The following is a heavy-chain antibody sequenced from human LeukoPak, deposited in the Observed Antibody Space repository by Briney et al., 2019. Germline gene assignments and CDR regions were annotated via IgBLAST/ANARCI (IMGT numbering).Heavy chain of an antibody. CDR3: ARDLSTDLVPRYYYYYYGMDV. D-gene: IGHD2-2*01. Sequence: QPGGSLRLSCAASGFTFSSFEMNWVRQAPGKGLEWVSHISSGGKIIHYADSVKGRFTISRDNAKNSLYLQMNSLRAEDTAVYYCARDLSTDLVPRYYYYYYGMDVWGQGTTVTVSS. V-gene: IGHV3-48*03. CDR1: GFTFSSFE. J-gene: IGHJ6*02. CDR2: ISSGGKII.